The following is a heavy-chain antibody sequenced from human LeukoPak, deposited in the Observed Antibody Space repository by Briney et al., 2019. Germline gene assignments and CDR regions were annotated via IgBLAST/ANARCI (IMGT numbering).Heavy chain of an antibody. CDR1: GGSISSSNW. CDR3: ASFSGSYYYVY. J-gene: IGHJ4*02. CDR2: IYHSGST. V-gene: IGHV4-4*02. Sequence: SETLSLTCAVSGGSISSSNWWSWVRRPPGKELEWIGEIYHSGSTNYNPSLKSRVTISVDKSKNQFSLKLSSVTAADTAVYYCASFSGSYYYVYWGQGTLVTVSS. D-gene: IGHD1-26*01.